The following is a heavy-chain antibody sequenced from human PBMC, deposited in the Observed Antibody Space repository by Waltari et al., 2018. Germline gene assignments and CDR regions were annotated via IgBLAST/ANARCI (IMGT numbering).Heavy chain of an antibody. CDR3: ARGGAAAMIYRYYFEY. Sequence: DVQLLESGGGLVQPGGSLRLSCAASRFTFNNYAMSWVRQATGKGLEWVSAISGSGGSTYYADSVKGRFTISRDNSKNTLYLQMNSLRAEDTAVYFCARGGAAAMIYRYYFEYWGQGTLVTVSS. V-gene: IGHV3-23*01. D-gene: IGHD6-13*01. CDR2: ISGSGGST. CDR1: RFTFNNYA. J-gene: IGHJ4*02.